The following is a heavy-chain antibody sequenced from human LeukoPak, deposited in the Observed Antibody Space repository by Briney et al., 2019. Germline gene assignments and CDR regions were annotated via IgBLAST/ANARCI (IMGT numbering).Heavy chain of an antibody. Sequence: GSLRLSCAASGFTFSSYAMSWVRQAPGKGLEWVSAISGSGGSTYYADSVKGRFTISRDNSKNTLYLQMNSLRAEDTAVYYCGRVGAYYGSGSYSDYWGQGTLVTVSS. CDR1: GFTFSSYA. CDR3: GRVGAYYGSGSYSDY. D-gene: IGHD3-10*01. CDR2: ISGSGGST. V-gene: IGHV3-23*01. J-gene: IGHJ4*02.